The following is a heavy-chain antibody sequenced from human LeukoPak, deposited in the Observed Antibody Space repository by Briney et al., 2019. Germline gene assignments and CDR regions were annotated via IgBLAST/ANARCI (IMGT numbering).Heavy chain of an antibody. V-gene: IGHV3-66*01. J-gene: IGHJ4*02. Sequence: GGSLRLSCAASGFTVRTNYMSWVRQAPGKGLEWVSALYSGGNTYYADSVKGRFTISRDDSKNTLYLQMSSLRVADTAVYYCARVGSGDIYGYGDYWGQGTLVTVSS. CDR2: LYSGGNT. CDR3: ARVGSGDIYGYGDY. D-gene: IGHD5-18*01. CDR1: GFTVRTNY.